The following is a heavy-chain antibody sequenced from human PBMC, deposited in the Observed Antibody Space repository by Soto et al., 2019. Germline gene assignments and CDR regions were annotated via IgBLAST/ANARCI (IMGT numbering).Heavy chain of an antibody. CDR3: ARPYYYDSSGYYLDY. CDR1: GYTFTSYA. D-gene: IGHD3-22*01. CDR2: INAGNGNT. Sequence: ASVKVSCKASGYTFTSYAMHWVRQAPGQRLEWMGWINAGNGNTKYSQKFQGRVPITRDTSASTAYMELSSLRSEDTAVYYCARPYYYDSSGYYLDYWGQGTLVTVSS. J-gene: IGHJ4*02. V-gene: IGHV1-3*01.